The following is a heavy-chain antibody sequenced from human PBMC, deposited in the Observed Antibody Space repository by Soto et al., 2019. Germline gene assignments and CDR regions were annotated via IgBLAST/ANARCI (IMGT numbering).Heavy chain of an antibody. J-gene: IGHJ4*02. CDR1: GFAFSGSS. V-gene: IGHV3-73*02. Sequence: EVQLVESGGGMVQPGGSLKLSCAASGFAFSGSSIHWVRQASGKGLEWVGRIRSKADSYETAYAASVRGRFSISRDDSKNTAYLQMHSLKTEDTAVYYCARLCESPDYFDYWGQGTLVTVSS. CDR3: ARLCESPDYFDY. CDR2: IRSKADSYET.